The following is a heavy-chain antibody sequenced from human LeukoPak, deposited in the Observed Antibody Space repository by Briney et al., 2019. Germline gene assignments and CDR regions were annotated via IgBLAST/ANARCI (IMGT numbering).Heavy chain of an antibody. V-gene: IGHV3-64D*09. CDR2: ISSNGGST. J-gene: IGHJ3*02. CDR1: GFTFSSYA. Sequence: GGSLRLSCSASGFTFSSYAMHWVRQAPGKGLEYVSAISSNGGSTYYADSVKGIFTISRDNSKNTLYLQVSSLRAEDTAVYYCVKGEITMIGGAFDIWGQGTMVTVSS. D-gene: IGHD3-22*01. CDR3: VKGEITMIGGAFDI.